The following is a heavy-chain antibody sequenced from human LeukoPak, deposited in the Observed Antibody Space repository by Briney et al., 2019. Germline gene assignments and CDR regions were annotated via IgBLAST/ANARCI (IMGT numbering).Heavy chain of an antibody. Sequence: ASVKVSCKASGYTFTSYYMHWVRQAPGQGLEWMGIINPRGGSTSYAQKFQGRVTMTRDTSTSTVYMELSSLRSEDTAVYYCAREMCSGGSCYSNYYYYMDVWGKGTTVTVSS. V-gene: IGHV1-46*01. CDR3: AREMCSGGSCYSNYYYYMDV. CDR1: GYTFTSYY. J-gene: IGHJ6*03. D-gene: IGHD2-15*01. CDR2: INPRGGST.